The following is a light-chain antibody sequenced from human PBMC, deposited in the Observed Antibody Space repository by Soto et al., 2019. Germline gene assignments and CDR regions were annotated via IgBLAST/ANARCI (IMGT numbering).Light chain of an antibody. Sequence: EIVMTQSPATLSVSPGERATLSCRASQSVSSSLAWYQQKPGQAPRLLIYGASTRATGIPARFSGSGSGTEFTLTISSLQSEDFAVYYCQQYNNWPRTLGQGTKVEIK. CDR3: QQYNNWPRT. CDR1: QSVSSS. V-gene: IGKV3-15*01. J-gene: IGKJ1*01. CDR2: GAS.